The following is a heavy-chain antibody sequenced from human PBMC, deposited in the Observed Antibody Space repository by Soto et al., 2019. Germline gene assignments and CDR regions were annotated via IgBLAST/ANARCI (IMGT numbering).Heavy chain of an antibody. CDR2: IYPGDSDT. V-gene: IGHV5-51*01. J-gene: IGHJ6*02. D-gene: IGHD3-16*01. CDR3: ARSGRNAYYNMDV. CDR1: GYSFPTFW. Sequence: GESLKISCKGSGYSFPTFWIGWVRQMPGKGLEWMGVIYPGDSDTRYSPSFQGQVTISVDRSISTAYLQWSSLKASDTAIYYCARSGRNAYYNMDVWGQGTTVTVSS.